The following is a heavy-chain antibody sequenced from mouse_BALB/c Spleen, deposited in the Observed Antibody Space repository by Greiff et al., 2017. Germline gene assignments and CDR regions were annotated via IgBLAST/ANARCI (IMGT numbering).Heavy chain of an antibody. CDR3: ARVDYDEKGYYYALDY. V-gene: IGHV2-9*02. J-gene: IGHJ4*01. CDR2: IWAGGST. CDR1: GFSLTSYG. D-gene: IGHD2-4*01. Sequence: VQLKESGPGLVAPSQSLSITCTVSGFSLTSYGVHWVRQPPGKGLEWLGVIWAGGSTNYNSALMSRLSISKDNSKSQVFLKMNSLQTDDTAMYYCARVDYDEKGYYYALDYWGQGTSVTVSS.